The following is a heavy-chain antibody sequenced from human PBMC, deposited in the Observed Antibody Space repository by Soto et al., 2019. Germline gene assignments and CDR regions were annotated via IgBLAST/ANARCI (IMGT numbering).Heavy chain of an antibody. CDR3: ARGRYYGSGYYYMDV. D-gene: IGHD3-10*01. J-gene: IGHJ6*03. Sequence: GGSLRLSCAASGFTFSSYWMSWVRQAPWKGLEWVANIKQDGSEKYYVDSVKGRFTISRDNAKNSLYLQMNSLRAEDTAVYYCARGRYYGSGYYYMDVWGKGTTVTVSS. V-gene: IGHV3-7*01. CDR1: GFTFSSYW. CDR2: IKQDGSEK.